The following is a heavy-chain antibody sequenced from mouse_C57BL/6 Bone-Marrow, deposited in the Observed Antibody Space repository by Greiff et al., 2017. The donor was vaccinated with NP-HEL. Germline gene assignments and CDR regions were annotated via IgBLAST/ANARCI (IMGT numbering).Heavy chain of an antibody. J-gene: IGHJ3*01. CDR3: ARRDYYGPWFAY. D-gene: IGHD1-1*01. CDR2: IYPRSGNT. V-gene: IGHV1-81*01. CDR1: GYTFTSYG. Sequence: QVQLQQSGAELARPGASVKLSCKASGYTFTSYGISWVKQRTGQGLEWIGEIYPRSGNTYYNEKFKGKATLTADKSSSTAYMELRSLTSEDSAVYFCARRDYYGPWFAYWGQGNLVTVSA.